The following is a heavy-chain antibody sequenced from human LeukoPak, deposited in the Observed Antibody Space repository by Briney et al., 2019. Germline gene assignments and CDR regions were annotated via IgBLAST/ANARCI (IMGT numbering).Heavy chain of an antibody. CDR2: ISSNGGST. Sequence: GGSLRLSCAASGFTFSSYAMHWVRQAPGKGLEYVSAISSNGGSTYYANSVKGRFTISRDNSKNTLYLQMGSLRAEDMAVYYCAREAGQQWLADAFDIWGQGTMVTVSS. CDR3: AREAGQQWLADAFDI. CDR1: GFTFSSYA. V-gene: IGHV3-64*01. J-gene: IGHJ3*02. D-gene: IGHD6-19*01.